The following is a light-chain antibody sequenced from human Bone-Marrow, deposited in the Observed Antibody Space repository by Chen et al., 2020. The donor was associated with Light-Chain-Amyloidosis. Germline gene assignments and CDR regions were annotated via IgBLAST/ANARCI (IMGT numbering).Light chain of an antibody. J-gene: IGLJ3*02. CDR1: ALPDQY. V-gene: IGLV3-25*03. CDR2: KDS. Sequence: HELTQPPSVSVSPGHTPRITCSGDALPDQYAYCYQQKAGQAPVLVINKDSERPSGIPERVSASSSGTTVTLTISGVQAEDEAVYYCQSADSTGIYRVFGGGTKLTVL. CDR3: QSADSTGIYRV.